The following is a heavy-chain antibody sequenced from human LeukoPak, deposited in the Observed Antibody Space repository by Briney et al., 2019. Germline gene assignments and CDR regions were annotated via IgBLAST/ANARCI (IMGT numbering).Heavy chain of an antibody. CDR1: GFTVSSNY. V-gene: IGHV3-53*01. Sequence: GGSLRLSCAASGFTVSSNYMSWVRQAPGKGLEWVSVIYSGGSTYYADSVKGRFTISRDNAKNSLYLQMNTLRAEDTAMYYCAKDAQPRSRWFDPWGQGTLVTVSS. D-gene: IGHD3-16*01. CDR3: AKDAQPRSRWFDP. J-gene: IGHJ5*02. CDR2: IYSGGST.